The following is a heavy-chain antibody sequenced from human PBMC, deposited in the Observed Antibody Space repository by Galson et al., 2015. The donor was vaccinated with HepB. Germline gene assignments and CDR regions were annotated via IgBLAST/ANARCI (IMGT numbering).Heavy chain of an antibody. CDR3: ARDRVPRLYCSGGGCYTDAFDI. V-gene: IGHV1-18*01. J-gene: IGHJ3*02. CDR1: GYTFITYG. Sequence: SVKVSCKASGYTFITYGISWVRQAPGQGLEWMGWINSDNGNTKYAQKFQGRVTMTTDRSTSTAYMELRSLRSDDTAVYFCARDRVPRLYCSGGGCYTDAFDIWGQGTMVTVSS. CDR2: INSDNGNT. D-gene: IGHD2-15*01.